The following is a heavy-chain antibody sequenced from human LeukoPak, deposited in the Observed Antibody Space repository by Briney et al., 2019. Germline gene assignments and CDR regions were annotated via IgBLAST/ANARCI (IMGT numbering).Heavy chain of an antibody. D-gene: IGHD6-25*01. J-gene: IGHJ4*02. CDR1: GYSFINYW. CDR3: ARHMGGYSSVPFDY. CDR2: IYASDSDT. V-gene: IGHV5-51*01. Sequence: GESLKISCKGSGYSFINYWVSWVRQVPGKGLEWMGVIYASDSDTRYSPSFQGQVTISADKSISTAYLQWSSLKASDTAMYYCARHMGGYSSVPFDYWDQGTLVTVSS.